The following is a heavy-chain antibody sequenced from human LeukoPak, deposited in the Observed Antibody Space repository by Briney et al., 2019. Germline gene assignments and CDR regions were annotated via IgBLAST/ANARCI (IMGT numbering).Heavy chain of an antibody. V-gene: IGHV1-46*01. CDR1: GYTFTSYY. J-gene: IGHJ4*02. CDR2: INPTGGST. Sequence: ASVKVSCKASGYTFTSYYMHWVRQAPGQGLEWMGLINPTGGSTGYAQKFQGRVTMTRDMSTSTDYMELSSLRSEDTAIYYCARGGYSGYDKCYWGQGTLVTVSS. D-gene: IGHD5-12*01. CDR3: ARGGYSGYDKCY.